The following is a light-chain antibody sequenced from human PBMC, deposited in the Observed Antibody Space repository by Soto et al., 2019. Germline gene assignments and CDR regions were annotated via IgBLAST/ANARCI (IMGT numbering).Light chain of an antibody. CDR3: QKYNSAPRT. J-gene: IGKJ1*01. V-gene: IGKV1-27*01. CDR2: AAS. Sequence: DIKMTQSQASLSASVGDAVTITCRASQGISNYLAWYQQKPGKVPKLLIYAASTLQSGVPSRFSGSGSGTDCTLTISSLQPEDFATYYCQKYNSAPRTFGQGTKVDI. CDR1: QGISNY.